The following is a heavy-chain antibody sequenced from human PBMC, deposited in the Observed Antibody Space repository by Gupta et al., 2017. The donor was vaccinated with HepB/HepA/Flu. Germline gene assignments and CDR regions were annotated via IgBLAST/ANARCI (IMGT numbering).Heavy chain of an antibody. CDR1: RFTFSSYA. D-gene: IGHD2-2*01. J-gene: IGHJ6*02. CDR2: ISVAASNK. Sequence: HVLLVYSGGGVVKPGRPLRLSCAASRFTFSSYAMHWVRQAPGKGLECVAVISVAASNKYYADSLKGRFTISRDNSKNTLYLQMNSLRAEDTAVYYCARGWVVVPAAAVEDYYGMDVWGQGTTVTVSS. CDR3: ARGWVVVPAAAVEDYYGMDV. V-gene: IGHV3-30-3*01.